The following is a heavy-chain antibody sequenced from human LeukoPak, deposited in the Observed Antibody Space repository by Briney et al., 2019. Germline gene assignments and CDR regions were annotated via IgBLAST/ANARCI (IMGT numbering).Heavy chain of an antibody. CDR3: VSPRGFSYGYFDY. J-gene: IGHJ4*02. Sequence: SETLSLTCTVSGGSISSSSAYWGWIRQPPGKGLEWIGSIYYSKNTYYNPSLKSRVTISADTSKNQFSLTLGSVSATDTAVYYCVSPRGFSYGYFDYWGQGTLVTVPS. CDR1: GGSISSSSAY. V-gene: IGHV4-39*01. D-gene: IGHD5-18*01. CDR2: IYYSKNT.